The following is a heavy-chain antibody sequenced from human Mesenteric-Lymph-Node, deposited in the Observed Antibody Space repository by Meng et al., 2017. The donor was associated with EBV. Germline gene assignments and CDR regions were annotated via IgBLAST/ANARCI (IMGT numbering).Heavy chain of an antibody. CDR2: ISCSGSTT. V-gene: IGHV3-11*01. J-gene: IGHJ5*01. CDR1: GFKFSDFY. Sequence: QVELMESGGDIVKFGGSLRFSCAASGFKFSDFYMSWIRQAPGKGLEWVSYISCSGSTTVYAESVKGRFTISRDNAKKSLYLEMSSLRAEDTAIYYCARERVAVNWFDSWGQGTLVTVSS. D-gene: IGHD6-19*01. CDR3: ARERVAVNWFDS.